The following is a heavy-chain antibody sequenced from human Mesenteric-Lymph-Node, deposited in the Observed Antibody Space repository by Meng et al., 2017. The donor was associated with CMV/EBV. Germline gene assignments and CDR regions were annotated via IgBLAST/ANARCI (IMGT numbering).Heavy chain of an antibody. D-gene: IGHD2-2*01. CDR2: ISSDGSST. CDR3: ARDPPPRFCTTTSCYFDY. V-gene: IGHV3-74*01. CDR1: GFTFSSYW. J-gene: IGHJ4*02. Sequence: GGSLRLSCAASGFTFSSYWMHWVRQAPGKGLVWVSRISSDGSSTIYADSVKGRFTTSRDNAKNTVVLQMNSLRAEDTAVYYCARDPPPRFCTTTSCYFDYWGQGALVTVSS.